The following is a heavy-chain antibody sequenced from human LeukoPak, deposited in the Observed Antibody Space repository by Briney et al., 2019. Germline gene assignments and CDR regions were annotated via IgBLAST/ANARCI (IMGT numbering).Heavy chain of an antibody. CDR1: GFTFSSYW. D-gene: IGHD6-13*01. CDR3: GRQQAAAGDY. J-gene: IGHJ4*02. V-gene: IGHV3-74*01. CDR2: ISGDGTST. Sequence: PGGSLRLSCAASGFTFSSYWMHWVRQAPGKGLVWVSRISGDGTSTGYADSVKGRFTISRDNAKNMLYPQMYSLRDEDTAVYYCGRQQAAAGDYWGQGTLVTVSS.